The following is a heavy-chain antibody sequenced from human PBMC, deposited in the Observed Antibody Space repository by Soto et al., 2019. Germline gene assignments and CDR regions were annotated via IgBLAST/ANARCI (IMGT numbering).Heavy chain of an antibody. V-gene: IGHV1-69*01. CDR2: IIPIFGTA. Sequence: QVQLVQSGAEVKKPGSSVKVSCKASGGTFSSYAISWVRQAPGQGLEWMGGIIPIFGTANYAQKFQGRVTITADESTGTAYMELSSLRSEDTAVYYCARENGEQLVARYYYGMDVWGQGTTVTVSS. D-gene: IGHD6-6*01. J-gene: IGHJ6*02. CDR3: ARENGEQLVARYYYGMDV. CDR1: GGTFSSYA.